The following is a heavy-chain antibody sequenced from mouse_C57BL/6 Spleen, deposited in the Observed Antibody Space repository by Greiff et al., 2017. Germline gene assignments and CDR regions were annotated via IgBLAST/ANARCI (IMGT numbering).Heavy chain of an antibody. J-gene: IGHJ2*01. D-gene: IGHD3-3*01. Sequence: QVQLQQSGAELVRPGTSVKVSCKASGYAFTNYLIEWVKQRPGQGLEWIGVINPGSGGTNYNEKFKDKATLTVDKSSSTAYMQLSSLTSEDSAVYYCAREGDAYFDYWGQGTTLTVSS. CDR3: AREGDAYFDY. CDR1: GYAFTNYL. CDR2: INPGSGGT. V-gene: IGHV1-54*01.